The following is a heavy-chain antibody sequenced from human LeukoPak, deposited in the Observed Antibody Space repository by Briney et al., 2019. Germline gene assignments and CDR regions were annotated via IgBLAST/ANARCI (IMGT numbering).Heavy chain of an antibody. CDR3: ARGGGYRPDY. Sequence: PSETLSLTCTVSGGSISSYYWSWIRRPPGKGLEWIGYIYYSGSTNYNPSLKSRVTMSIDTSKNQFSLKLSSVTAADTAVYYCARGGGYRPDYWGQGTLVTVSS. CDR1: GGSISSYY. CDR2: IYYSGST. J-gene: IGHJ4*02. V-gene: IGHV4-59*12. D-gene: IGHD3-16*02.